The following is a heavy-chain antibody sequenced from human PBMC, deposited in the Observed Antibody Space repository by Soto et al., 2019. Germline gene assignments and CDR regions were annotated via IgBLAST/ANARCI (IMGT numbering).Heavy chain of an antibody. V-gene: IGHV1-69*13. CDR2: IIPIFGTA. CDR1: GGTFSSYA. J-gene: IGHJ6*02. D-gene: IGHD4-4*01. CDR3: ARVPLTTPLYYYYYGMDV. Sequence: SVKVSCKASGGTFSSYAISWVRQAPGQGLEWMGGIIPIFGTANYAQKFQGRVTITADESTSTAYMELSSLRSEDTAVYYCARVPLTTPLYYYYYGMDVWGQGTTVTVSS.